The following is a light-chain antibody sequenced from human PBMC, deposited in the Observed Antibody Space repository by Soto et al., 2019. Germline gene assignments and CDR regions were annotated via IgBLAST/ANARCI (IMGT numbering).Light chain of an antibody. V-gene: IGKV1-9*01. Sequence: DIQLTQSPSFLSASVGDRVTITCRASQDINTYLAWYQQKPGKAPKLLIFAASTLQNGVPSRFSDSGSGTGFTVTITSLQPEDFATYYGQQRKSYPITCRQGTRLEIK. CDR2: AAS. J-gene: IGKJ5*01. CDR1: QDINTY. CDR3: QQRKSYPIT.